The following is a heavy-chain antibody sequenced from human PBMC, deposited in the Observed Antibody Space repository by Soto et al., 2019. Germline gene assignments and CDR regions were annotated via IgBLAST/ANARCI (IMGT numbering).Heavy chain of an antibody. CDR1: GGSFSNGDYY. CDR2: IYYGGIT. Sequence: SETLSLTCTVSGGSFSNGDYYWSWIRQPPGKGLGWIGYIYYGGITSYNPSLKSRVTISSDTSKNLFSLKLNSVTAADTAVYYCARQYGGYEYYFDYWGLGTLVTVS. CDR3: ARQYGGYEYYFDY. J-gene: IGHJ4*02. V-gene: IGHV4-30-4*01. D-gene: IGHD5-12*01.